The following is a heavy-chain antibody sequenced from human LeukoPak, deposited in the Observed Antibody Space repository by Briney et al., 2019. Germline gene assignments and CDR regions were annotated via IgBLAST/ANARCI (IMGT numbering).Heavy chain of an antibody. D-gene: IGHD5-12*01. CDR2: IYSGGST. V-gene: IGHV3-66*01. CDR1: EFSVGSNY. J-gene: IGHJ4*02. Sequence: GGSLRLSCAASEFSVGSNYMTWVRQAPGKGLEWVSLIYSGGSTYYADSVKGRFTISRDNSKNTLYLQMNSLRAEDTAVYYCARGPSGYQNTGGQGTLVTVSS. CDR3: ARGPSGYQNT.